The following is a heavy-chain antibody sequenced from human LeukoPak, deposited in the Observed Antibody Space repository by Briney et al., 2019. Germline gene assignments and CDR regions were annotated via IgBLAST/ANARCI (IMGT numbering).Heavy chain of an antibody. CDR2: ISAYNSNT. CDR1: GYTFTSYG. CDR3: ARDEGYSYGFHYYGMDV. J-gene: IGHJ6*02. Sequence: ASVKVSCKASGYTFTSYGISWVRQAPGQGLEWMGWISAYNSNTNYAQRLQGRVTMTTDTSTSTAYMELRSLRSDDTAVYYCARDEGYSYGFHYYGMDVWGQGTTVTVSS. D-gene: IGHD5-18*01. V-gene: IGHV1-18*01.